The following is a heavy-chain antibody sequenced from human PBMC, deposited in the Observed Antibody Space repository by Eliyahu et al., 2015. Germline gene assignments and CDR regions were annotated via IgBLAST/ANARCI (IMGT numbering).Heavy chain of an antibody. CDR3: ARQGDYGARFDD. CDR1: GDPIGVTHX. D-gene: IGHD3-16*01. J-gene: IGHJ4*02. V-gene: IGHV4-4*02. CDR2: IXHTGGT. Sequence: QVHLQESGPGLVKPSGTLSLTCAVSGDPIGVTHXWSWVRQSPEKGLXWXGEIXHTGGTNYNPSLRSRVTILVDKSKNQFSLQLTYVTAADTAVYYCARQGDYGARFDDWGQGTLVTVSS.